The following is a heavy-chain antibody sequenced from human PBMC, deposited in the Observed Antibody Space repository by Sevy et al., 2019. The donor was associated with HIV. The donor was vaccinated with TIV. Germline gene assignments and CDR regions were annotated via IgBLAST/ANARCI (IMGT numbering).Heavy chain of an antibody. CDR1: GFTFSNAW. J-gene: IGHJ4*02. CDR2: IKSKTDGGTT. D-gene: IGHD3-22*01. V-gene: IGHV3-15*01. CDR3: TTPYYYDSSGYSDY. Sequence: GGSLRLSCAASGFTFSNAWMSWVRQAPGKGLEWVGRIKSKTDGGTTDYAAPVKGRFTISRDDSKNTLYLKMNSLKTEDTAVYYCTTPYYYDSSGYSDYWGQGTLVTVSS.